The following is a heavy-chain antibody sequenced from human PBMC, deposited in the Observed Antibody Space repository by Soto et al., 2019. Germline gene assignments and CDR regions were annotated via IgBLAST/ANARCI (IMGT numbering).Heavy chain of an antibody. J-gene: IGHJ4*02. CDR2: IYTRGST. CDR3: AKLWGYYFES. CDR1: GFSVNNNY. D-gene: IGHD2-21*01. Sequence: GGSLRLSCAASGFSVNNNYMTWVRQTPGRRPEWVAVIYTRGSTHYADFATGRFTFSRDNSKNTLYLQMNSLRPEDTAVYYCAKLWGYYFESWGPGTLVTVSS. V-gene: IGHV3-53*01.